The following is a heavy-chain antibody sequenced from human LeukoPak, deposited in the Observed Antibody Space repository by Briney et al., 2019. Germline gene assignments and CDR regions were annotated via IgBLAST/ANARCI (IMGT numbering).Heavy chain of an antibody. V-gene: IGHV3-30*18. CDR2: ISYDGSNK. Sequence: PGGSLRLSCTASGFTFSSYGMHWVRQAPGKGLEWVAVISYDGSNKYYADSVKGRFTISRDNSKNTLYLQMNSLRAEDTAVYYCAKDWGGFDYWGQGTLVTVSS. D-gene: IGHD3-16*01. CDR1: GFTFSSYG. CDR3: AKDWGGFDY. J-gene: IGHJ4*02.